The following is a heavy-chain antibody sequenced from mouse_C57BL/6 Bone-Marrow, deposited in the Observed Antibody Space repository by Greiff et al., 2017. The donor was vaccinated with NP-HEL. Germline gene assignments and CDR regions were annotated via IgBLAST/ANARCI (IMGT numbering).Heavy chain of an antibody. J-gene: IGHJ4*01. V-gene: IGHV5-17*01. CDR1: GFTFSDYG. CDR3: ASPNLSLYAMDY. D-gene: IGHD4-1*01. Sequence: EVQRVESGGGLVKPGGSLKLSCAASGFTFSDYGMHWVRQAPEKGLEWVAYISSGSSTIYYADTVKGRFTISRDNAKNTLFLQMTSLRSEDTAMYYCASPNLSLYAMDYWGQGTSVTVSS. CDR2: ISSGSSTI.